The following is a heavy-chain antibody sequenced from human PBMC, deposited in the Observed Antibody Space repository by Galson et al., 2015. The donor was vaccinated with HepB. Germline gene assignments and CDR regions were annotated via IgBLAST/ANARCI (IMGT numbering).Heavy chain of an antibody. J-gene: IGHJ5*02. CDR1: GYTFTDYY. CDR3: ATGGYRNWFDP. CDR2: VDPEDGET. V-gene: IGHV1-69-2*01. Sequence: VKVSCKVSGYTFTDYYMHWVQQAPGKGLEWMGLVDPEDGETIYAEKFQGRVTITADTSTDTAYMELSSLRSEDTAVYYCATGGYRNWFDPWGQGTLVTVSS. D-gene: IGHD5-12*01.